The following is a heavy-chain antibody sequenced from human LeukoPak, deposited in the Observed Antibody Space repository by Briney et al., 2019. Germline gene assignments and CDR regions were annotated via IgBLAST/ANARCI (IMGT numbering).Heavy chain of an antibody. J-gene: IGHJ6*02. V-gene: IGHV3-21*01. CDR2: ISSSSSYI. CDR1: GFTFSSYS. Sequence: PGGSLRLSFAASGFTFSSYSMNWVRQAPGKGLEWVSSISSSSSYIYYADSVKGRFTISRDNAKNSLYLQMNSLSAEDTAVYYCVRDFYSSGWYYGMDVWAKGPRSPSP. D-gene: IGHD6-19*01. CDR3: VRDFYSSGWYYGMDV.